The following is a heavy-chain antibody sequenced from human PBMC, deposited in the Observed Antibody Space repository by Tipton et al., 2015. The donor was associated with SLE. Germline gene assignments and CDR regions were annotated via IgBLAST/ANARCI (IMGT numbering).Heavy chain of an antibody. J-gene: IGHJ4*02. Sequence: TLSLTCTVSGGSITDYYWYWIRQPPGKGLEWIGDIYYTGSNTYNPSLKSRVTMSVDLSNRNFLLKLNSVTAADSAVYFCAGHNDIRNGPHLDHWGQGALVTVSS. CDR3: AGHNDIRNGPHLDH. CDR1: GGSITDYY. D-gene: IGHD3/OR15-3a*01. V-gene: IGHV4-59*12. CDR2: IYYTGSN.